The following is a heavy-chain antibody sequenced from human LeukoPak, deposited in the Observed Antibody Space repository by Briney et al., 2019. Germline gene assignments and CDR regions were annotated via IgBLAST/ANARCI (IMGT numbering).Heavy chain of an antibody. CDR2: IKQDGSEK. V-gene: IGHV3-7*01. CDR3: ASTRYYYGSASSY. Sequence: HPGGSLRLSCAASGFTFSSYWMSWVRQAPGKGLEWVANIKQDGSEKYYVDSVRGRFTVSRDNAKNSLYLQMNSLRAEDTAVYYCASTRYYYGSASSYWGQGTLVTVSS. D-gene: IGHD3-10*01. J-gene: IGHJ4*02. CDR1: GFTFSSYW.